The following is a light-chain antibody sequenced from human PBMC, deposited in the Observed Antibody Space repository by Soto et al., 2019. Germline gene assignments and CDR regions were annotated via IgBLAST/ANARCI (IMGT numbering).Light chain of an antibody. CDR3: QQYNNWPRT. CDR1: QSVSSS. V-gene: IGKV3-15*01. Sequence: MVMTQVPATPSVSPGGTATLSRRASQSVSSSLAWYQQKPGQAPRLLIYGASTRAADIPAKFSGSGSGTEFTLTISSLQPEDFAVYYCQQYNNWPRTFGQGTKVDIK. J-gene: IGKJ1*01. CDR2: GAS.